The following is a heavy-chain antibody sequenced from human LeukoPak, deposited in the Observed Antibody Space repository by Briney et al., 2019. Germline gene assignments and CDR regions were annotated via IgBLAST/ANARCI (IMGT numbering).Heavy chain of an antibody. CDR3: ARDISSGWYRAFDI. D-gene: IGHD6-19*01. Sequence: PSETLSLTCTVSGGSISSGDYYWSWIRQPPGTGLEWIGYIYYSGSTYYNPSLKSRVTISVDTSKNQFSLKLSSVTAADTAVYYCARDISSGWYRAFDIWGQGTMVTVSS. CDR2: IYYSGST. CDR1: GGSISSGDYY. V-gene: IGHV4-30-4*08. J-gene: IGHJ3*02.